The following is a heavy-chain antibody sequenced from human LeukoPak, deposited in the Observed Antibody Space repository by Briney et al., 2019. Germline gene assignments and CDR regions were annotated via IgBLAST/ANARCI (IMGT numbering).Heavy chain of an antibody. V-gene: IGHV3-66*01. CDR3: AREPALFRGVIKYGMDV. D-gene: IGHD3-10*01. CDR1: GFTVSSNY. Sequence: GGSLTLSCAASGFTVSSNYMSWVRQAPGKGLEWVSVIYSGGSTYYADSEKGRFTYSRNNSKNTLYLQMNRLRAEDTAVYYCAREPALFRGVIKYGMDVWGQGTTVTVSS. J-gene: IGHJ6*02. CDR2: IYSGGST.